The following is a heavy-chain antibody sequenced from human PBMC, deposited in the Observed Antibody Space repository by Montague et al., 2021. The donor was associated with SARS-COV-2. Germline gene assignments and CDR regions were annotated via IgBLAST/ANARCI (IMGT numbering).Heavy chain of an antibody. D-gene: IGHD1-26*01. CDR1: LHCGVADHW. CDR2: FCLPLGT. Sequence: SETLSLTCAVSLHCGVADHWRRSVHHPPELQSSWHVVFCLPLGTKYKPSPKSRVSMSVDKSWNQFSLRLTSVTAADTAIYYCARKGSGRSDLAYWGQGTLVTVSS. CDR3: ARKGSGRSDLAY. V-gene: IGHV4-4*02. J-gene: IGHJ4*02.